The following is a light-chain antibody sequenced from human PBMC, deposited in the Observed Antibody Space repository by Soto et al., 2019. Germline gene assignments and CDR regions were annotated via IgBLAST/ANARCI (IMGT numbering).Light chain of an antibody. CDR2: DAS. Sequence: EIVLTQSPATLSLSPGEIATLSFSASQSISNYLAWYQQKPGQAPRLLIYDASNRATGIPDRFSGSGSGTDFTLTISGLEPEDFAVYYCQQYGSSPGTFGQGTKVDIK. V-gene: IGKV3-20*01. CDR3: QQYGSSPGT. J-gene: IGKJ1*01. CDR1: QSISNY.